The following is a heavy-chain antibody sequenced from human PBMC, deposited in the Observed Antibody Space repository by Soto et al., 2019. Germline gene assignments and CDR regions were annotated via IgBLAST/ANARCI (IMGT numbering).Heavy chain of an antibody. J-gene: IGHJ3*02. Sequence: SVKVSCKASGGTFSSYAISWVRQAPGQGLEWMGGIIPIFGTANYEQKFQGRVTITADESTSTAYMELSSLRSEDTAVYYCAIVMATIDAFDIWGQGTMVTVAS. CDR3: AIVMATIDAFDI. CDR1: GGTFSSYA. CDR2: IIPIFGTA. D-gene: IGHD5-12*01. V-gene: IGHV1-69*13.